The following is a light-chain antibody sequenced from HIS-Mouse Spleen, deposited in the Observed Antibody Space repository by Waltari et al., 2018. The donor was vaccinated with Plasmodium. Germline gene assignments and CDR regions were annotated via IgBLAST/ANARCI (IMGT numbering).Light chain of an antibody. V-gene: IGLV1-51*01. Sequence: QSVLTQPPSVSAAPGQKVTISNLGNNYLSWYQQLPGTAPKLLIYDNNKRPSGIPDRFSGSKSGTSATLGITGLQTGDEADYYCGTWDSSLSAGVVFGGGTKLTVL. CDR3: GTWDSSLSAGVV. J-gene: IGLJ2*01. CDR2: DNN. CDR1: LGNNY.